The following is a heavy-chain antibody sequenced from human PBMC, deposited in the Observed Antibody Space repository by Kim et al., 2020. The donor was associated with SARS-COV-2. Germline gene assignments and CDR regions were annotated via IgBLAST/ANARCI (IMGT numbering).Heavy chain of an antibody. CDR3: ARGNIVVVPAAHDAFDI. CDR2: MNPNSGNT. Sequence: ASVKVSCKASGYTFTSYDINWVRQATGQGLEWMGWMNPNSGNTGYAQKFQGRVTMTRNTSISTAYMEPSSLRSEDTAVYYCARGNIVVVPAAHDAFDIWGQGTMVTVSS. V-gene: IGHV1-8*01. D-gene: IGHD2-2*01. CDR1: GYTFTSYD. J-gene: IGHJ3*02.